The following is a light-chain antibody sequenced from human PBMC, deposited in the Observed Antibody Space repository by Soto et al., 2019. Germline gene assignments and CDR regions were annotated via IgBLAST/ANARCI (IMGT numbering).Light chain of an antibody. CDR3: CSYAGTFYV. J-gene: IGLJ1*01. CDR1: TSDVGGYNY. V-gene: IGLV2-11*01. Sequence: QSALTQPASVSGSPGQSITISCSGTTSDVGGYNYVSWYQLHPGKAPKLMIYDVSERPSGVPDRFSGSKSGNTASLTISGLQAEDEADYYCCSYAGTFYVFGTGTKVTVL. CDR2: DVS.